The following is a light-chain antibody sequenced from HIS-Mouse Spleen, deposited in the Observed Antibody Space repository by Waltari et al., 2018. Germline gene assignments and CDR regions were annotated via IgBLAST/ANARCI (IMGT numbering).Light chain of an antibody. CDR2: RDS. CDR3: QVWDSSTVV. CDR1: NIGSKN. V-gene: IGLV3-9*01. J-gene: IGLJ2*01. Sequence: SYELTQPLSVSVALGQTARITCGGNNIGSKNVHWYQQKPGQAPVLVIYRDSNRPARIPERFSGPNSGNTATLTISRAQAGDEADYYCQVWDSSTVVFGGGTKLTVL.